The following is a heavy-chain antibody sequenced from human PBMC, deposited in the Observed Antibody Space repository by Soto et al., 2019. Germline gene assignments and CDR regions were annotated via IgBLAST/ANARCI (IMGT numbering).Heavy chain of an antibody. CDR2: IDPCGGRI. D-gene: IGHD3-16*01. V-gene: IGHV1-46*01. CDR1: GNTVTRYY. J-gene: IGHJ6*02. Sequence: QMQLVQSGAEVKKPGASVKVSCEASGNTVTRYYLHWVRQAPRQGPEWMGVIDPCGGRIEYAQKFQGRLTMTRDTSTITVDMELSSLRSKDTAVYDCVIAAFCLVARGYGMDVWGQGTTVSVSS. CDR3: VIAAFCLVARGYGMDV.